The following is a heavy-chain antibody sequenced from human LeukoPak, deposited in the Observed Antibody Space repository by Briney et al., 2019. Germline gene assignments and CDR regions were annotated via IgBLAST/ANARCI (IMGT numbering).Heavy chain of an antibody. CDR3: ARGLNMTTVTTLT. Sequence: PSETLSLTCAVYGGSFGGYYWSWIRQPPGKGLEWIGEINHSGSTNYNPSLKSRVTISVDTSKNQFSLKLSSVTAADTAVYYCARGLNMTTVTTLTWGQGTLVTVSS. CDR1: GGSFGGYY. V-gene: IGHV4-34*01. J-gene: IGHJ5*02. D-gene: IGHD4-17*01. CDR2: INHSGST.